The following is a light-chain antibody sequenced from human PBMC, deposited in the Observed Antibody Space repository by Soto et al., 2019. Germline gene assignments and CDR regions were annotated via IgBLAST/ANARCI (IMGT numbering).Light chain of an antibody. CDR2: EVS. Sequence: QSVLTQPASVSGSPGQSITISRTGTSNDVGGYNYVSWYQQHPGKAPKLVIYEVSHRPSGISDRFSGSKSGNTASLTISGLQVEDEADYYCSSYATSSPYVFGPGTKLTVL. V-gene: IGLV2-14*01. CDR1: SNDVGGYNY. J-gene: IGLJ1*01. CDR3: SSYATSSPYV.